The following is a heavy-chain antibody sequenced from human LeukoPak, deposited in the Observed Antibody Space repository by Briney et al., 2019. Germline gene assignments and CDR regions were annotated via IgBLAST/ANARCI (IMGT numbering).Heavy chain of an antibody. J-gene: IGHJ4*02. V-gene: IGHV3-49*04. D-gene: IGHD1-26*01. CDR2: IRSKAYGGTT. Sequence: GSLRLSCTAFGFTFGDYSMNWVRQAPGKGLKWVGFIRSKAYGGTTEYAASVKGRFTISRDDSKSIAYLQMNSLKTEDTAVYYCTRGRRATHDYWGQGTLVTVSS. CDR3: TRGRRATHDY. CDR1: GFTFGDYS.